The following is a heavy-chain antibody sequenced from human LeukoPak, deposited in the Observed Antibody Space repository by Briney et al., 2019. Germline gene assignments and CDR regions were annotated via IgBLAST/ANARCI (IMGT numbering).Heavy chain of an antibody. J-gene: IGHJ4*02. D-gene: IGHD2-15*01. V-gene: IGHV3-7*01. CDR3: ARDGGLHTNFDY. Sequence: GGSLRLSCAASGFSFRNYWMGWVRQAPGKGLEWVANTKPDGSAEYYADSVRGRFSTSRDNANNLLYLQMNSLRAEDTAVYYCARDGGLHTNFDYWGQGTLVTVSS. CDR2: TKPDGSAE. CDR1: GFSFRNYW.